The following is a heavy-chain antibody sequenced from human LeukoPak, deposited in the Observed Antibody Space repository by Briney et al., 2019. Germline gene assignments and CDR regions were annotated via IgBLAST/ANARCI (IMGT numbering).Heavy chain of an antibody. CDR1: GFTFSSYA. CDR2: ISGSGGST. Sequence: GGSLRLSCAASGFTFSSYAMSWVRQAPGKGLEWVSAISGSGGSTYYADSVKGRFTISRDNSKNTLYLQMNSLRAEDTAVYYCAKDHAYYYDSSGDAFDIWGQGTMVTVSS. CDR3: AKDHAYYYDSSGDAFDI. D-gene: IGHD3-22*01. V-gene: IGHV3-23*01. J-gene: IGHJ3*02.